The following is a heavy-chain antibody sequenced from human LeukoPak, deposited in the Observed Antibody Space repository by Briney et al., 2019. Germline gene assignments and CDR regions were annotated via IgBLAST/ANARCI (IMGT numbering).Heavy chain of an antibody. CDR3: VRDRELNY. D-gene: IGHD5-24*01. CDR2: VYNSGST. J-gene: IGHJ4*02. V-gene: IGHV4-59*01. CDR1: GGSISIYY. Sequence: AETLSLTCTVSGGSISIYYWSWIRQPPGKGLEWIGYVYNSGSTDYNPSLKSRVTISADTSKNQFSLKLSSVIDADTAVYYCVRDRELNYWGQGILVTVSS.